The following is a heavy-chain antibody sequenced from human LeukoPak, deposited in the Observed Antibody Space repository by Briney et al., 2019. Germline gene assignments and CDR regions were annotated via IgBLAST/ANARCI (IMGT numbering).Heavy chain of an antibody. Sequence: PGGSLRLSCAGSGFNFKDHWMSWVRQAPGKGLEWVSAISGSGGSTYYADSVKGRFTISRDNSKNTLYLQMNSLRAEDTAVYYCAKSAFDKWLYPNYYYYYMDVWGKGTTVTISS. J-gene: IGHJ6*03. V-gene: IGHV3-23*01. CDR2: ISGSGGST. D-gene: IGHD3-22*01. CDR3: AKSAFDKWLYPNYYYYYMDV. CDR1: GFNFKDHW.